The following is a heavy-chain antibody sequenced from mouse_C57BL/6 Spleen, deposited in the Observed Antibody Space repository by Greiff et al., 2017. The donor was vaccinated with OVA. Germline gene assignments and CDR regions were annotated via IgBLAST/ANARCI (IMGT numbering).Heavy chain of an antibody. J-gene: IGHJ2*01. CDR1: GYSFTDYN. V-gene: IGHV1-39*01. Sequence: VVEPGASVKISCKASGYSFTDYNMNWVKQSNGKSLEWIGVINPNYGTTSYNQKFKGKATLTVDQSSSTAYMQLNSLTSEDSAVYYCARGGYGSRDFDYWGQGTTLTVSS. CDR2: INPNYGTT. CDR3: ARGGYGSRDFDY. D-gene: IGHD1-1*01.